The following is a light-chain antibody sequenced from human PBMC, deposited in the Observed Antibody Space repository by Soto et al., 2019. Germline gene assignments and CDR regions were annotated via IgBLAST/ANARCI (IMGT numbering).Light chain of an antibody. V-gene: IGKV3-20*01. CDR2: GAS. Sequence: EIVLTQSPGTLSLSPGERATLSCRASQSVSSSYLAWYQQKPGQAPSLLIYGASSRPTGIPDRFSGSGSGTDFTLTISRLESEDFAVYYCQHYGSSPLTFGGRTQVEIK. CDR3: QHYGSSPLT. J-gene: IGKJ4*01. CDR1: QSVSSSY.